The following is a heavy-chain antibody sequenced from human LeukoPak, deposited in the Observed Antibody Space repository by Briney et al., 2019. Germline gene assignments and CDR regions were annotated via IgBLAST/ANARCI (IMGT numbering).Heavy chain of an antibody. Sequence: GESLKISCKGSGNLFTSYWITWVRQMPGRGLEWMGTIDPSDSYTNYSPSSQGHVTISADKSISTAYLQWSSLQASDTAIYYCATYTDYELNYWGQGTLVTVSS. J-gene: IGHJ4*02. D-gene: IGHD5-12*01. V-gene: IGHV5-10-1*01. CDR1: GNLFTSYW. CDR3: ATYTDYELNY. CDR2: IDPSDSYT.